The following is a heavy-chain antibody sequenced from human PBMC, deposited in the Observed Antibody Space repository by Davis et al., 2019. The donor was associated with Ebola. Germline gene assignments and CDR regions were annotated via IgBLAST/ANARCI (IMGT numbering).Heavy chain of an antibody. CDR2: IYYSGST. J-gene: IGHJ5*02. CDR3: ARTHSSGWYFGWFDP. D-gene: IGHD6-19*01. Sequence: SETLSLTCTVSGGSISSYYWSWIRQPPGKGLEWIGYIYYSGSTNYNPSLKSRVTISVDTSKNQFSLKLSSVTAADTAVYYCARTHSSGWYFGWFDPWGQGMLVTVTS. V-gene: IGHV4-59*01. CDR1: GGSISSYY.